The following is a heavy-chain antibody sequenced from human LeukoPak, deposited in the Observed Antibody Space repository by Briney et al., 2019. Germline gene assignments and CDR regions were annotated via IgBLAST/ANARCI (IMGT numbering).Heavy chain of an antibody. CDR3: AIQSRSSSYDY. CDR2: ISIYNGNT. V-gene: IGHV1-18*01. D-gene: IGHD6-13*01. Sequence: SSVKVSCMGSGYTFTSYGISWVRQAPGQGLDGMGWISIYNGNTDYAQKFQGRVTMTTDTSTSTAYMELRSLRSDDTAVYYCAIQSRSSSYDYWGQGTLVTVSS. J-gene: IGHJ4*02. CDR1: GYTFTSYG.